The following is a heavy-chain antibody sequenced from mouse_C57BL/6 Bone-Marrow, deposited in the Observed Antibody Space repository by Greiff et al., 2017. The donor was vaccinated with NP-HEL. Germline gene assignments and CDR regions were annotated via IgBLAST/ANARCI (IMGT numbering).Heavy chain of an antibody. CDR1: GYTFTSYW. V-gene: IGHV1-50*01. Sequence: QVQLQQPGAELVKPGASVKLSCKASGYTFTSYWMQWVTQRPGQGLGWIGEIDPSDSYTNYNQKFKGKATLTVDTSSSTAYMQLSSLTSEDDAVYYCARSPFITTVVFPLNWGQGTLVTVSA. J-gene: IGHJ3*01. D-gene: IGHD1-1*01. CDR2: IDPSDSYT. CDR3: ARSPFITTVVFPLN.